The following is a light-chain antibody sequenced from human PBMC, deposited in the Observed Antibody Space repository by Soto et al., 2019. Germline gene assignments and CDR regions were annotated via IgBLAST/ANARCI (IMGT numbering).Light chain of an antibody. V-gene: IGKV1-9*01. J-gene: IGKJ3*01. Sequence: DLQLTQSPSFLSASVGDRLTITCRASQGISSYLAWYQQKPGKAPKLLIYAASTLQSGVPSRFSGSGSGTEFTLTISILQPEDFATYYCQQLNSYPITFGPGTKVDI. CDR1: QGISSY. CDR3: QQLNSYPIT. CDR2: AAS.